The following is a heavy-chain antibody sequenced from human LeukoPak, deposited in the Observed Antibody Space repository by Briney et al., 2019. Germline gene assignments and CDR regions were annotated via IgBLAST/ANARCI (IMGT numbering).Heavy chain of an antibody. V-gene: IGHV1-2*02. CDR1: GYTFTGYY. Sequence: GASVKVSCKASGYTFTGYYMHWVRQAPGQGLEWMGWINPNSGGTNYAQKLQGRVTMTTDTSTSTAYMELRSLRSDDTAVYYCARTPIGLQLGYYYMDVWGKGTTVTVSS. D-gene: IGHD1-1*01. CDR2: INPNSGGT. CDR3: ARTPIGLQLGYYYMDV. J-gene: IGHJ6*03.